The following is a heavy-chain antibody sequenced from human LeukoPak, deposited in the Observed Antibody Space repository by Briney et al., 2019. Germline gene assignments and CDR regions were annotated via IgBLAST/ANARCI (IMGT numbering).Heavy chain of an antibody. CDR1: KFTFGNYA. V-gene: IGHV3-23*01. CDR2: ISSGGGDT. CDR3: AKAEGATLFYYGVDV. Sequence: GGSLRLSCVASKFTFGNYAMNWVRRAPGKGLEWVSTISSGGGDTYYAGSVKGRFTISRDNSKNTLFLRMNSLRAEDTAVYYCAKAEGATLFYYGVDVWGQGTTVTVSS. J-gene: IGHJ6*02.